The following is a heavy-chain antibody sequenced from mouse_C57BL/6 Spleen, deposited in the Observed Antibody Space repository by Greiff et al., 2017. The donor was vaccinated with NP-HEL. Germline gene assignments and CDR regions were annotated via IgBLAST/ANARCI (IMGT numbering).Heavy chain of an antibody. CDR2: INPNYGTT. J-gene: IGHJ2*01. V-gene: IGHV1-39*01. D-gene: IGHD1-1*01. CDR1: GYSFTDYN. Sequence: VQLKESGPELVKPGASVKISCKASGYSFTDYNMTWVKQSNGKSLEWIGVINPNYGTTSYNQKFKGKATLTVDQSSSTAYMQLNSLTSEDSAVYYCARNRITTVVVPYFDYWGQGTTLTVSS. CDR3: ARNRITTVVVPYFDY.